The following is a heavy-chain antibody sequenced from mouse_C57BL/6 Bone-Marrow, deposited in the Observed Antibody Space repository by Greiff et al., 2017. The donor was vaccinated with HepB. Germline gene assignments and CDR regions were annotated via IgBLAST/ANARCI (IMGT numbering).Heavy chain of an antibody. Sequence: EVKVVESGEGLVKPGGSLKLSCAASGFTFSSYAMSWVRQTPEKRLEWVAYISSGGDYIYYADTVKGRFTISRDNARNTLYLQMSSLKSEDTAMYYCTSFMGGLAMDYWGQGTSVTVSS. V-gene: IGHV5-9-1*02. CDR1: GFTFSSYA. CDR3: TSFMGGLAMDY. CDR2: ISSGGDYI. D-gene: IGHD1-2*01. J-gene: IGHJ4*01.